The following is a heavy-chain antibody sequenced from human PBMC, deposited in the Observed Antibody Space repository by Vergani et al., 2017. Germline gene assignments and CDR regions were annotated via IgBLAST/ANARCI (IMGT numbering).Heavy chain of an antibody. CDR1: GYTFTSYD. CDR2: MNPNSGNT. D-gene: IGHD3-3*01. Sequence: QVQLVQSGAEVKKPGASVKVSCKASGYTFTSYDINWVRQATGQGLEWMGWMNPNSGNTGYAQKFQGRVTMTRNTSISTAYMELSSLRSEDTAVYYCARAEGYYDFWSGFQYYYYYGMDVWGQGTTVTVSS. CDR3: ARAEGYYDFWSGFQYYYYYGMDV. J-gene: IGHJ6*02. V-gene: IGHV1-8*01.